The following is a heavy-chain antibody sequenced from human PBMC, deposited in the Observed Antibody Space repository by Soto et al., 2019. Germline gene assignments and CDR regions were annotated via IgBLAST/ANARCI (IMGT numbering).Heavy chain of an antibody. D-gene: IGHD1-26*01. CDR2: IYHSGST. CDR1: GGSISSSNW. Sequence: PSETLSLTCAVSGGSISSSNWWSWVRQPPGKGLEWIGEIYHSGSTNYNPSLKSRVTISVDKSKNQFSLKLSSVTAADTAVYYCASVSHIVGATTGLGYWGQGTLVTVSS. CDR3: ASVSHIVGATTGLGY. J-gene: IGHJ4*02. V-gene: IGHV4-4*02.